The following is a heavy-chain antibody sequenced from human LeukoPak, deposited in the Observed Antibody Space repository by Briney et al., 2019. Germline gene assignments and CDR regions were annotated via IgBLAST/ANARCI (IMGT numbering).Heavy chain of an antibody. D-gene: IGHD5-24*01. CDR1: GFTFSTYR. CDR3: AGDERWLQYY. V-gene: IGHV3-7*01. CDR2: INQDGNEK. J-gene: IGHJ4*02. Sequence: GGSLRLSCAASGFTFSTYRMTWVRQAPGKGLEWVANINQDGNEKYYVDSVKGRFTISRDNAKNSLYLQMNNLRAEDTAIYYCAGDERWLQYYWGQGSLVTVSS.